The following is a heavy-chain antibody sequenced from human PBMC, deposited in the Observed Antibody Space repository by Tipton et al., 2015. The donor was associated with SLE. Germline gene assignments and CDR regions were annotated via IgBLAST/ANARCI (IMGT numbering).Heavy chain of an antibody. J-gene: IGHJ3*02. CDR2: IYHSGST. CDR3: ARRDAFDI. Sequence: TLSLTCAVSGYSISSGYYWGWIRQPPGKGLEWIGSIYHSGSTHYNPSLKRRGTISVDTSQNQFSLKLSSVTAADTAVYYCARRDAFDIWGQGTMVTVPS. CDR1: GYSISSGYY. V-gene: IGHV4-38-2*01.